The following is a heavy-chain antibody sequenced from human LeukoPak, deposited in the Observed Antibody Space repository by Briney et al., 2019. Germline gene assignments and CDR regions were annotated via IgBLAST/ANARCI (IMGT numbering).Heavy chain of an antibody. D-gene: IGHD4-23*01. CDR2: FNPSGGST. CDR1: GYTFTSYG. J-gene: IGHJ5*02. V-gene: IGHV1-46*01. CDR3: ARSNYGGHSGVWFDP. Sequence: ASVKPSCKASGYTFTSYGIIWVREAPGHGLEWMGLFNPSGGSTSYAEKFQGRVNMTRHMSTTTDYIELSSLRSEDTAVYYCARSNYGGHSGVWFDPWGQGTLVTVSS.